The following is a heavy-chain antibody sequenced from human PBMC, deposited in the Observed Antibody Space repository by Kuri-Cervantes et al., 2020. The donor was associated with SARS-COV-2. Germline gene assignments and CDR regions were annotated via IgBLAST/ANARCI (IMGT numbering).Heavy chain of an antibody. CDR1: GYSISGSYY. J-gene: IGHJ4*02. V-gene: IGHV4-38-2*02. CDR3: ASAYSNYAYFDY. Sequence: SETLSLTCSVSGYSISGSYYWGWIRQPPGKGLEWIGSIYYSGSTYYNPSLKSRVTISVDTSKNQFSLKLSSVTVADTAVYYCASAYSNYAYFDYWGQGTLVTVSS. CDR2: IYYSGST. D-gene: IGHD4-11*01.